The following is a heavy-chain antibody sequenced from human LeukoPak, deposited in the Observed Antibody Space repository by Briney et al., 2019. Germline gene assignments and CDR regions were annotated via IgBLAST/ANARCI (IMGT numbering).Heavy chain of an antibody. CDR3: AGVSASMVREVIIAEYFQH. CDR2: IYYSGST. J-gene: IGHJ1*01. V-gene: IGHV4-31*03. CDR1: GGSITSGVYY. D-gene: IGHD3-10*01. Sequence: SETLSLTCNVSGGSITSGVYYWSWIRQHPGKGLEWIGYIYYSGSTYYNPSLKSRVTVSVDTSNNQFSLKLTSLTAADTAVYFCAGVSASMVREVIIAEYFQHWGQGTLVTVSS.